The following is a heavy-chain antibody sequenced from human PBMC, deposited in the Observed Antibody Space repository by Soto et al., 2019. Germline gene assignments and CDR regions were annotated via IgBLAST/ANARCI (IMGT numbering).Heavy chain of an antibody. D-gene: IGHD1-26*01. CDR2: IIPIFGTA. CDR3: AKARWQEWELYYFDY. Sequence: SVKVSCKASGGTFSSYAISWVRQAPGQGLEWMGGIIPIFGTANYAQKFQGRVTITADESTSTAYMELSSLRSEDTAVYYCAKARWQEWELYYFDYWGQGTLVTVSS. CDR1: GGTFSSYA. V-gene: IGHV1-69*13. J-gene: IGHJ4*02.